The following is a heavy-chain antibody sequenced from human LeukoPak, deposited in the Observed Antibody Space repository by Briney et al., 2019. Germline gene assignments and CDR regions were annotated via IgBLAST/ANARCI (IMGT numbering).Heavy chain of an antibody. CDR1: GFTFSSYA. J-gene: IGHJ4*02. D-gene: IGHD6-6*01. CDR3: ARDREAARPYY. V-gene: IGHV3-23*01. CDR2: ISGSGGST. Sequence: PGGSLRLSCAASGFTFSSYAMSWVRQAPGKGLEWVSSISGSGGSTYYADSVKGRFAISRDNSKNTLFLQMSSLRAEDTAVYYCARDREAARPYYWGQGILVTVSS.